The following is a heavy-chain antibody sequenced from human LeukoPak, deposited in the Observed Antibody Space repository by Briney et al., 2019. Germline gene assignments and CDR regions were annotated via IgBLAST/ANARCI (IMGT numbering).Heavy chain of an antibody. CDR1: AFTFSSYA. V-gene: IGHV3-30-3*01. CDR3: ARSIIVGATGAFDV. J-gene: IGHJ3*01. Sequence: PGGSLRLSCAASAFTFSSYAMHWVRQAPGKGLEWVAVISYDGSNKYYADSVKGRFTISRDNARSSLFLSMSSLRAEDTAVYYCARSIIVGATGAFDVWGQGTMVTVS. D-gene: IGHD1-26*01. CDR2: ISYDGSNK.